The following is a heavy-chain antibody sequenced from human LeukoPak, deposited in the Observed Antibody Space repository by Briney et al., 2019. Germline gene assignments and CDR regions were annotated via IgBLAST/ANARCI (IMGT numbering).Heavy chain of an antibody. CDR3: ARGGSGTNPFDY. Sequence: ASAKVSCKASGYPFFSSGISWVRQAPGQGLEWRGWISAYNGNTIYAQKFQGRVTMTTDTSTSTAYMELRSLRSDDTAVYYCARGGSGTNPFDYWGQGTLVTVSS. D-gene: IGHD6-19*01. V-gene: IGHV1-18*01. CDR1: GYPFFSSG. J-gene: IGHJ4*02. CDR2: ISAYNGNT.